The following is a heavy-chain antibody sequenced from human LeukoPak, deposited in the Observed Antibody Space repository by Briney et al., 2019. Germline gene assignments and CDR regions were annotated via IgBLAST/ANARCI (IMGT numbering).Heavy chain of an antibody. D-gene: IGHD6-13*01. CDR2: IDPSDSYT. J-gene: IGHJ3*02. V-gene: IGHV5-10-1*01. CDR1: GYSFTSYW. Sequence: GESLQISCKGSGYSFTSYWISWVRPMPGKGLEWMGRIDPSDSYTNYSPSFQGHVTISADKSISTAYLQWSSLKASDTAMYYCARHDIAAAGTEDAFDIWGQGTMVTVSS. CDR3: ARHDIAAAGTEDAFDI.